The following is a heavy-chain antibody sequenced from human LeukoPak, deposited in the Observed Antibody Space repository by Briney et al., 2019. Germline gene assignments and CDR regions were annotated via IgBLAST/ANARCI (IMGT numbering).Heavy chain of an antibody. D-gene: IGHD3-22*01. Sequence: ASVKVSCKASGYTFTSYGISWVRQAPGQGLDRMGWISAYNGNTNYAQKLQGRVTMTTDTSTSTAYMELRSLRSDDTAVYYCASYNYYDSSGYYAFVIWGQGTMVTVSS. CDR2: ISAYNGNT. J-gene: IGHJ3*02. V-gene: IGHV1-18*01. CDR3: ASYNYYDSSGYYAFVI. CDR1: GYTFTSYG.